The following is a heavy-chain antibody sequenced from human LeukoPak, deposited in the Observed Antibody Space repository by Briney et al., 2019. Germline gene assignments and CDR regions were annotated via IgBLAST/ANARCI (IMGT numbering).Heavy chain of an antibody. CDR1: GFTFSSYA. CDR3: AEGKQQLPLGY. D-gene: IGHD6-13*01. Sequence: GGSLRLSCAASGFTFSSYAMSWVRQAPGKGLEWVSAISGSGGSTYYADSVKGRFTISRDNSKNTLYLQMNSLRAEDTAVYYCAEGKQQLPLGYWGQGTLVTVSS. J-gene: IGHJ4*02. V-gene: IGHV3-23*01. CDR2: ISGSGGST.